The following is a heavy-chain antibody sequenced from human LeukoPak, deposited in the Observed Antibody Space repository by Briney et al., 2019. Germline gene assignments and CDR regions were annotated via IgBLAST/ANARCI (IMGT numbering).Heavy chain of an antibody. CDR3: ARDSGYYDILTGQKKNYYYYYMDV. J-gene: IGHJ6*03. CDR1: GGTFSSYA. Sequence: ASMKVSCKASGGTFSSYAISWVRQAPGQGLEWMGGIIPIFGTANYAQKFQGRVTITTDESTSTAYMELSSLRSEDTAVYYCARDSGYYDILTGQKKNYYYYYMDVWGKGTTVTVSS. CDR2: IIPIFGTA. D-gene: IGHD3-9*01. V-gene: IGHV1-69*05.